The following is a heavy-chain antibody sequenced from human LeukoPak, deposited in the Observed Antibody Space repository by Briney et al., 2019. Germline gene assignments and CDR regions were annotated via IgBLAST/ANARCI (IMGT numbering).Heavy chain of an antibody. D-gene: IGHD3-22*01. Sequence: PSETLSLTCTVSGGSISSSSYYWGWSRQPPGKGLERIESIYYSGSTYYNPSLKSRVTISVDTSKNQFSLKLSSVTAADTAVYYCATPLDYDSSGYYENWGQGTLVTVSS. CDR2: IYYSGST. CDR1: GGSISSSSYY. CDR3: ATPLDYDSSGYYEN. V-gene: IGHV4-39*01. J-gene: IGHJ4*02.